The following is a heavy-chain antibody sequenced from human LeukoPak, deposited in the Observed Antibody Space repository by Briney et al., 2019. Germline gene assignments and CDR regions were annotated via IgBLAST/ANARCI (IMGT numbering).Heavy chain of an antibody. CDR3: AKVMVLWFGELFGQFDY. D-gene: IGHD3-10*01. CDR1: GFTFNSYA. CDR2: ISYDGSSI. J-gene: IGHJ4*02. Sequence: GGSLRLSCAASGFTFNSYAMHWVRQAPGKGLEWVALISYDGSSIYYADSVKGRFTISRDNSKNTLYLQMNSLRAEDTAVYYCAKVMVLWFGELFGQFDYWGQGTLVTVSS. V-gene: IGHV3-30*04.